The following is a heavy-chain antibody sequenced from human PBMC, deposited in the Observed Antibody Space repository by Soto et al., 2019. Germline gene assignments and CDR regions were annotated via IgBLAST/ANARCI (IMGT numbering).Heavy chain of an antibody. CDR2: TTSPTYGGTT. CDR1: GFESDDYA. CDR3: TRDGDYYGMDV. Sequence: GGPLRLSFRFSGFESDDYAVTWVRQAPGKGLEWVAFTTSPTYGGTTEYAASVKGRFSISRDDSKGVAYLQMNSLQIEDTAIYFCTRDGDYYGMDVWGQGTTVTVSS. J-gene: IGHJ6*02. V-gene: IGHV3-49*04.